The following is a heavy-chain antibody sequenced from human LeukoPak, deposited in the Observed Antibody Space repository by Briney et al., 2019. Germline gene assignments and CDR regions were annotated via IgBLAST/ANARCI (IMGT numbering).Heavy chain of an antibody. CDR3: ARVVGYSDY. J-gene: IGHJ4*02. CDR2: ISTSSSYI. CDR1: GFTFSTYT. D-gene: IGHD6-13*01. V-gene: IGHV3-21*04. Sequence: PGGSLRLSCVACGFTFSTYTMNWVREAPGKGLEWVSSISTSSSYIYYADSVKGRFSISRDNAKNSLYLQMNSLRAEDTAVYYCARVVGYSDYWGQGTLVTVSS.